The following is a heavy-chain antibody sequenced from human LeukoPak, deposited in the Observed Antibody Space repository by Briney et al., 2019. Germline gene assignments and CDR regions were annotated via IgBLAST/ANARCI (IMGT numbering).Heavy chain of an antibody. D-gene: IGHD6-19*01. Sequence: SETLSLTCTVSGGSISSYYWSWIRQPPGKGLEWIGNIDYSGSTIYNPALKSRVTMSVDTSKNQFSLNLTSVTAADTAVYYCAREGKLTGYFGGLGFNYWGQGILVTASS. CDR3: AREGKLTGYFGGLGFNY. CDR1: GGSISSYY. CDR2: IDYSGST. J-gene: IGHJ4*02. V-gene: IGHV4-59*12.